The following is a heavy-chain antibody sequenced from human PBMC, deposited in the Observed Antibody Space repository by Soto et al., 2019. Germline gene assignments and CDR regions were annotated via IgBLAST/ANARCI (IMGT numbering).Heavy chain of an antibody. Sequence: GGSLRLSCAASGFTFSTYWTHWVRQAPGKGLVWVSRINSDGSSASYADSVKGRFTISRDNAKNTLYLQMNSLRAEDTAVYYCARVGPMYYYDSSGYPGYFDYWGQGTLVTVSS. D-gene: IGHD3-22*01. CDR2: INSDGSSA. J-gene: IGHJ4*02. V-gene: IGHV3-74*01. CDR3: ARVGPMYYYDSSGYPGYFDY. CDR1: GFTFSTYW.